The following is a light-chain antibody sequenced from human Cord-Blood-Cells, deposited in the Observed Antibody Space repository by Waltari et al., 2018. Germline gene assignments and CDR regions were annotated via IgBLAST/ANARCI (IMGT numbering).Light chain of an antibody. Sequence: SYELTQPPSVSVSPGQTARITCSGDALPKKYAYWYQQKPGQAPVLVIYKDSERPTGIPERFSGSSSGTTVTLTISGVQAEDEADYYSQSADSSGTWVFGGGTKLPVL. J-gene: IGLJ3*02. CDR1: ALPKKY. V-gene: IGLV3-25*03. CDR2: KDS. CDR3: QSADSSGTWV.